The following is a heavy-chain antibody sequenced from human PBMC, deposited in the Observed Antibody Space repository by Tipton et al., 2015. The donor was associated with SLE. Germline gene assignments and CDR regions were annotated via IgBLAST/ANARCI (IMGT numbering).Heavy chain of an antibody. V-gene: IGHV4-39*07. CDR2: IFSSGNT. Sequence: GLVKPSGTLSLTCTVSGGSISSSTYYWGWIRQAPGKGLEWIGGIFSSGNTYYNPSLKSRISISVDTSKNQFSLHLSSVTAADTAVYYCARAPLGGGNDYWGQGTLVTVSS. J-gene: IGHJ4*02. CDR1: GGSISSSTYY. D-gene: IGHD4-23*01. CDR3: ARAPLGGGNDY.